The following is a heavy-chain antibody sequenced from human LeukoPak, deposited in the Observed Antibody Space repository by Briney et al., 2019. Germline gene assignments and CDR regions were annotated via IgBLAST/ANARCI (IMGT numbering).Heavy chain of an antibody. CDR3: ARDVPLNYGDYGDAFDI. CDR1: GGSISSSY. CDR2: IHYSGST. Sequence: PSETLSLTCTVSGGSISSSYWNWIRQPPGRGLEWIGDIHYSGSTNYNPSLKSRVTISVDTSKNQFSLKLSSVTTADTAVYYCARDVPLNYGDYGDAFDIWGQGTMVTVSS. V-gene: IGHV4-59*01. J-gene: IGHJ3*02. D-gene: IGHD4-17*01.